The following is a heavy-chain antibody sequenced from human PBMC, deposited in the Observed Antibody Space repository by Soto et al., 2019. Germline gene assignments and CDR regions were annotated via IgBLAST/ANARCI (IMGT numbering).Heavy chain of an antibody. V-gene: IGHV3-23*01. J-gene: IGHJ4*02. CDR1: GFNVSGYA. Sequence: GGALRLSCAASGFNVSGYAISWVRQAPGKWLEWVSAISGSGGSTDYADSVKGRFTISRDNSRSTLYLQMNSLRAEDTAVYYCAKYPAPRPGIEVAGSDYWGQGTLVTVSS. CDR2: ISGSGGST. D-gene: IGHD6-19*01. CDR3: AKYPAPRPGIEVAGSDY.